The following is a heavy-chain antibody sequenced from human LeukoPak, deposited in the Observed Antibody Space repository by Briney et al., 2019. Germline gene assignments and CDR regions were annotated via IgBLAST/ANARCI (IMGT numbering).Heavy chain of an antibody. CDR3: ARADWGRFDY. V-gene: IGHV4-59*12. D-gene: IGHD7-27*01. CDR1: GGSISSYY. CDR2: IYYSGST. J-gene: IGHJ4*02. Sequence: SETLSLTCTVSGGSISSYYWSWIRQPPGKGLEWIGYIYYSGSTNYNSSLKSRVTISVDTSKHQFSLKLTSVTAADTAVYYCARADWGRFDYWGQGTLVTVSS.